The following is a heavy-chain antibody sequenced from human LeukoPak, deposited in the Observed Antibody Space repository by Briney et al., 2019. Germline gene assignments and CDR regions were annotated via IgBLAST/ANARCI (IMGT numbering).Heavy chain of an antibody. CDR2: INPNSGGT. CDR1: GYTFTGYY. J-gene: IGHJ3*02. Sequence: ASVTVSCKASGYTFTGYYMHWVRQAPGQGLEWMGWINPNSGGTNYAQKFQGRVTMTRDTSISTAYMELSRLRSDDTAVYYCACSRDGYIAEDAFDIWGQGTMVTVSS. V-gene: IGHV1-2*02. D-gene: IGHD5-24*01. CDR3: ACSRDGYIAEDAFDI.